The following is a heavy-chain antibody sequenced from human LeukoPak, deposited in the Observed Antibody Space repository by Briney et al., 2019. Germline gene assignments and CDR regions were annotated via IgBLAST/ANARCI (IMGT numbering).Heavy chain of an antibody. V-gene: IGHV5-51*01. D-gene: IGHD5-18*01. Sequence: GESLKISCKGSGYSFSTYWIGWVRQMPGKGLEWMGLINAADSDTRYSPSFQGQVTISADKSISTAYLQWSSLKASDTAMYYCARLGEGAMVTEFYFDYWGQGTLVTVSS. J-gene: IGHJ4*02. CDR1: GYSFSTYW. CDR2: INAADSDT. CDR3: ARLGEGAMVTEFYFDY.